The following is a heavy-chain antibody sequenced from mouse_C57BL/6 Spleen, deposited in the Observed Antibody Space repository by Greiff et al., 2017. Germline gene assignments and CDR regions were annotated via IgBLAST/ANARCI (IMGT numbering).Heavy chain of an antibody. CDR1: GFNIKNTY. V-gene: IGHV14-3*01. J-gene: IGHJ1*03. CDR3: ARSPRGNSWYFDV. Sequence: EVQGVESVAELVRPGASVKLSCTASGFNIKNTYMHWVKQRPEQGLEWIGRIDPANGNTKYAPKFQGKATITADTSSNTAYLQLSSLTSEDTAIYYCARSPRGNSWYFDVWGTGTTVTVSS. D-gene: IGHD2-1*01. CDR2: IDPANGNT.